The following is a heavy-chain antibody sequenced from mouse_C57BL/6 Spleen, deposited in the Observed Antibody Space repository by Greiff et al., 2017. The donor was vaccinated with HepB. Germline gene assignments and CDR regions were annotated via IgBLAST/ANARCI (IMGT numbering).Heavy chain of an antibody. CDR3: ARHEDQRGTGAFDY. CDR2: FYAGSGSI. V-gene: IGHV1-62-2*01. CDR1: GYTFTEYT. Sequence: VQLQQSGAELVKPGASVKLSCKASGYTFTEYTIHWVKQRSGQGLEWIGWFYAGSGSIEYNEKFKAKATLTADKSSSTVYMELSRLTSEDSAVYFWARHEDQRGTGAFDYWGQGTTLTVSS. D-gene: IGHD3-1*01. J-gene: IGHJ2*01.